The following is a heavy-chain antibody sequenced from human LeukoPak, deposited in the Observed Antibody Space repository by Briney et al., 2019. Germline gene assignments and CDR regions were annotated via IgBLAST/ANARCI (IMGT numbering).Heavy chain of an antibody. CDR3: ARVGAVAPGWFDP. CDR2: IYYSGST. CDR1: GGSISSYY. D-gene: IGHD6-19*01. Sequence: SETLSLTCTVSGGSISSYYWSWIRQPPGKGLEWIGYIYYSGSTNYNPSLKSRVTIPVDTSKNQFSLKLSSVTAADTAVYYCARVGAVAPGWFDPWGQGTLVTVSS. J-gene: IGHJ5*02. V-gene: IGHV4-59*01.